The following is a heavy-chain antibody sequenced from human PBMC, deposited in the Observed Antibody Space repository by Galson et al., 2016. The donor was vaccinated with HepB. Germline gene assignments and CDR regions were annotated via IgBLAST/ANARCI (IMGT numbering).Heavy chain of an antibody. CDR2: ISWNGGGV. Sequence: SLRLSCAASGFRFDDYAMDWVRQAPGKGLEWVSGISWNGGGVGYADSVKGRFTISRHKAKNSLYLQKDSLTPEDTALYYCAKALAHSSAWSDSYYYGMDVWGQGTTVTVSS. CDR3: AKALAHSSAWSDSYYYGMDV. J-gene: IGHJ6*02. D-gene: IGHD6-13*01. V-gene: IGHV3-9*01. CDR1: GFRFDDYA.